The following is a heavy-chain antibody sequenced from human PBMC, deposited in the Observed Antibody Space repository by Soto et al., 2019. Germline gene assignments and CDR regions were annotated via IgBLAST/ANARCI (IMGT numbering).Heavy chain of an antibody. CDR2: IIPIFGTA. D-gene: IGHD4-17*01. V-gene: IGHV1-69*13. J-gene: IGHJ5*02. CDR1: GGTFSSYA. CDR3: ARDWALDWDPTVVTPVT. Sequence: SVKVSCRASGGTFSSYAISWVRRAPGQGLEWMGGIIPIFGTANYAQKFQGRVTITADDSTSTAYMELSSLRSEDTAVYYCARDWALDWDPTVVTPVTWGQGTLVTVSS.